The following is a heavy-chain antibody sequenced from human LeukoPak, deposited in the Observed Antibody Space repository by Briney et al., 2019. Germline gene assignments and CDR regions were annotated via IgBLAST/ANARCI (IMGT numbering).Heavy chain of an antibody. Sequence: SETLSLTCTVSGGSISSSNYYWGWIRQPPGKGLEWIGSIYYSGSTYYNSSLKSRVAISVDTSKNQFSLQLNSVTPEDTAVYYCARAGIAVAGTPYYYFDYWGQGTLVTVSS. D-gene: IGHD6-19*01. J-gene: IGHJ4*02. CDR2: IYYSGST. V-gene: IGHV4-39*07. CDR3: ARAGIAVAGTPYYYFDY. CDR1: GGSISSSNYY.